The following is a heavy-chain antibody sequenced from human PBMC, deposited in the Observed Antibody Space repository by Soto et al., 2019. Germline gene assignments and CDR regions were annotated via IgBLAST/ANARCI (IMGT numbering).Heavy chain of an antibody. D-gene: IGHD5-18*01. CDR3: ASDRRDSYGGGVDYYYYGMDV. CDR2: IYYSGST. V-gene: IGHV4-59*01. J-gene: IGHJ6*02. Sequence: PSETLSLTCTVSGGSISSYYWSWIRQPPGKGLEWIGYIYYSGSTNYHPSLKSRVTISVDTSKNQFSLKLSSVTAADTGVYYCASDRRDSYGGGVDYYYYGMDVWGQGTTVTVSS. CDR1: GGSISSYY.